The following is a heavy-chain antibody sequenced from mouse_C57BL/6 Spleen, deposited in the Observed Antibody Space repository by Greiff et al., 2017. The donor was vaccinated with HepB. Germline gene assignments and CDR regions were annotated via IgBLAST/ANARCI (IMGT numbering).Heavy chain of an antibody. J-gene: IGHJ1*03. V-gene: IGHV1-69*01. CDR1: GYTFTSYW. CDR2: IDPSDSYT. D-gene: IGHD1-1*01. Sequence: QVQLKQPGAELVMPGASVKLSCKASGYTFTSYWMHWVKQRPGQGLEWIGEIDPSDSYTNYNQKFKGKSTLTVDKSSSTAYMQLSSLTSEDSAVYYCARSWDYGSSYDWYFDVWGTGTTVTVSS. CDR3: ARSWDYGSSYDWYFDV.